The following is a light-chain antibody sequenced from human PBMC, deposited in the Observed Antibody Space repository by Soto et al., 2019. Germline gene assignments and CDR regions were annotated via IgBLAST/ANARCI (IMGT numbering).Light chain of an antibody. CDR1: SRDVGASKY. Sequence: QSALTQPASVSGSPGQSISISCSGTSRDVGASKYVSWFHQHPGKVPKLIIYHVSDRPSGVPNRLSGSKSGNTAALTISGLHTEDESHYYGCSVLDNSVVFCGGSKLTVL. J-gene: IGLJ2*01. V-gene: IGLV2-14*03. CDR2: HVS. CDR3: CSVLDNSVV.